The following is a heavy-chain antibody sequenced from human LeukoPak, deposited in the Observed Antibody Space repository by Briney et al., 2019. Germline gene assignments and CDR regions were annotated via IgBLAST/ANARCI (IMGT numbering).Heavy chain of an antibody. CDR1: GVSMGSGGYS. CDR3: VSAYCGGDCYHSLLTN. V-gene: IGHV4-30-2*01. Sequence: SEALSLTCAVSGVSMGSGGYSWSWVRQPPGKGLEWIGYIYHSGSSYYNPSLKSRVTIPMDRSKNQFSLRLTSLTAADTAVYYCVSAYCGGDCYHSLLTNWGQGILVTVSS. D-gene: IGHD2-21*02. CDR2: IYHSGSS. J-gene: IGHJ4*02.